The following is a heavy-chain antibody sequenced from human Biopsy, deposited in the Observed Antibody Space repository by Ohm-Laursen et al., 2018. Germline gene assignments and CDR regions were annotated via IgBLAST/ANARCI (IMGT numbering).Heavy chain of an antibody. CDR3: ARDSTINTVTTADY. Sequence: GSLRLSCTASGFTFSGFSMNWVRQAPGKGLEWVSSISASGNHIYYTDSVKGRFTVSRDNGKNSVYLQMNSLRAEDTAIYYCARDSTINTVTTADYWGQGTLVTVSS. D-gene: IGHD4-11*01. V-gene: IGHV3-21*01. CDR1: GFTFSGFS. J-gene: IGHJ4*02. CDR2: ISASGNHI.